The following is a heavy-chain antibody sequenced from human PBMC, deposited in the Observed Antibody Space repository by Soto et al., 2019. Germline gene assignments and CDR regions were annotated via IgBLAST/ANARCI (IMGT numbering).Heavy chain of an antibody. CDR1: GYTFINHG. J-gene: IGHJ6*02. CDR3: ARHRPSRENEPPKPWVAMDA. D-gene: IGHD1-1*01. CDR2: ISTFNGNT. V-gene: IGHV1-18*01. Sequence: QVQLVQSGAEVKRPGASVKVSCKASGYTFINHGISWVRQARGQGLEWMGWISTFNGNTVFAQKLADRVTLTTDTSTTTAYMELRSLTSDDTAIYFCARHRPSRENEPPKPWVAMDAWGQGSKVTVSS.